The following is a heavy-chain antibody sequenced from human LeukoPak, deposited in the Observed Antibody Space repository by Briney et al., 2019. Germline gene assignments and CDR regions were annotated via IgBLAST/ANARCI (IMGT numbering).Heavy chain of an antibody. J-gene: IGHJ5*02. CDR1: GYSFTSYW. CDR2: IYPGDSDT. D-gene: IGHD6-19*01. CDR3: ARQAPSIAVAGIGIYNWFDP. V-gene: IGHV5-51*01. Sequence: GESLKISCKGSGYSFTSYWIGWVRQMPGKGLEWMGIIYPGDSDTRYGPSFQGQVTISADKSISTAYLQWSSLKASDTAMYYCARQAPSIAVAGIGIYNWFDPWGQGTLVTVSS.